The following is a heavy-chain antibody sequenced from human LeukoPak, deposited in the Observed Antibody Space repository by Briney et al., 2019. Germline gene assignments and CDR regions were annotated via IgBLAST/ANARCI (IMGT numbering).Heavy chain of an antibody. CDR2: INHSGST. V-gene: IGHV4-34*01. Sequence: PSETLSLTCAVYGGSFSGYYWSWIRQPPGKGLEWIGEINHSGSTNYNPSLKSRVTISVDTSKNQFSLKLSPVTAADTAVYYCARGVRYCSSTSCPWGQGTMVTVSS. J-gene: IGHJ3*01. CDR3: ARGVRYCSSTSCP. D-gene: IGHD2-2*01. CDR1: GGSFSGYY.